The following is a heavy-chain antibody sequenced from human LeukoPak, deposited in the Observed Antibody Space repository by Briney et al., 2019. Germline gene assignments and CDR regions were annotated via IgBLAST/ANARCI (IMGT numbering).Heavy chain of an antibody. CDR3: VRGVGGEYFYFDR. CDR2: IYHSGAA. CDR1: GGSISSYC. D-gene: IGHD1-26*01. J-gene: IGHJ4*02. Sequence: SETLSLTCTVSGGSISSYCWSWIRQPPGKGLEWVGYIYHSGAAYHNPSLKSRLALSVDTSNNQFSLRLRSVTAADTAVYYCVRGVGGEYFYFDRWGQGALVTVSA. V-gene: IGHV4-59*12.